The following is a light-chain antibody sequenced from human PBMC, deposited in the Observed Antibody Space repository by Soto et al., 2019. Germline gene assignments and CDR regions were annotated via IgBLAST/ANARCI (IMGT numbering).Light chain of an antibody. CDR2: HAS. Sequence: IPMTQSPSTLPSSLGDRVTITCRASQSISNWLAWYQQKPGTAPKLLIYHASTLESGVPSRFIGSGSGTEFTLTISRMQPDYLATDYCQQYNSYSFGQGTKVDIK. V-gene: IGKV1-5*01. CDR3: QQYNSYS. CDR1: QSISNW. J-gene: IGKJ1*01.